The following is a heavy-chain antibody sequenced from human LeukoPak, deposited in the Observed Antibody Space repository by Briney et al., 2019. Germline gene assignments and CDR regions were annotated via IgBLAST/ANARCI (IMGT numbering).Heavy chain of an antibody. D-gene: IGHD3-10*01. V-gene: IGHV3-23*01. CDR2: ISGGGDAT. CDR1: DFTFSTYA. CDR3: ANLLWFGELSVDY. J-gene: IGHJ4*02. Sequence: GGSLRLSCAASDFTFSTYAMSWVRQAPGKGLEWVSTISGGGDATYCADSVKGRFTISRDNSKNTLYLQMNSLRAEDTAVYYCANLLWFGELSVDYWGQGTLVTVSS.